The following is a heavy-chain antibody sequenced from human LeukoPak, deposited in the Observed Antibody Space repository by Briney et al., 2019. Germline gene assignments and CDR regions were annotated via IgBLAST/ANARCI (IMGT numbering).Heavy chain of an antibody. Sequence: SETLSLTCTVSGGSISSYYWSWIRQPPGKGLEWIGYIYYSGSTNYNPSLKSRVTISVDTSKNQFSLKLSSVTAADTAVYYCAKGGTRDWFDPWGQGTLVTVSS. D-gene: IGHD1-1*01. CDR2: IYYSGST. V-gene: IGHV4-59*01. CDR3: AKGGTRDWFDP. J-gene: IGHJ5*02. CDR1: GGSISSYY.